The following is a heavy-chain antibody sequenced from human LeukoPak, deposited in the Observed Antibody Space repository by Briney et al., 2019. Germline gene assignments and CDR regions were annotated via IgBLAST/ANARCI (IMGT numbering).Heavy chain of an antibody. CDR1: GGSINSYY. J-gene: IGHJ4*02. CDR2: IYYSGST. V-gene: IGHV4-59*01. Sequence: SETLSLTCTVSGGSINSYYWSWIRQPPGKGLEWIGYIYYSGSTNYNPSLKSRVTISVDTSKNQFSLKLSSVTAADTAVYYCASYSYYYDSSGYFDYWGQGTLVTVSS. D-gene: IGHD3-22*01. CDR3: ASYSYYYDSSGYFDY.